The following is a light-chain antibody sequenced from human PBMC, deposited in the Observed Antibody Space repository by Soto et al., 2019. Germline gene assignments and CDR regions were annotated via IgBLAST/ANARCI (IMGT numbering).Light chain of an antibody. V-gene: IGKV3-11*01. CDR2: DAS. J-gene: IGKJ1*01. CDR1: QSVSSY. CDR3: QQRSNWWT. Sequence: TQSPSSLSASVGDRVTITCRASQSVSSYLAWCQQKPGQAPRLLIYDASNRATGIPARFSGSGSGTDFTLTISSLEPEDFAVYYCQQRSNWWTFGQGTKVDIK.